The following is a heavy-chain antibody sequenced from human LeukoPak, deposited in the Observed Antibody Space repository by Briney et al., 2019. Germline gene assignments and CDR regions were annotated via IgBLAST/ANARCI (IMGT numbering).Heavy chain of an antibody. V-gene: IGHV1-46*01. J-gene: IGHJ4*02. CDR3: ARELGRAAYYDFWSGYSLDY. D-gene: IGHD3-3*01. CDR2: IYPRDGST. Sequence: ASVKVSCKASGYTFTSNYIHWVRQAPGQGLEWMGMIYPRDGSTSYAQKFQGRVTVTRDTSTSTVHMELSGLRSEDTAVYYCARELGRAAYYDFWSGYSLDYWGQGTLVVVSS. CDR1: GYTFTSNY.